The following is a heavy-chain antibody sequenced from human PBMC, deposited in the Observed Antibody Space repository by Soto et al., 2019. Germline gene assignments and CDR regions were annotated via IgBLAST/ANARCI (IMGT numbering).Heavy chain of an antibody. CDR3: ARGGDEQSLVNWYFHL. Sequence: QVQLVQSGAEVKKPGSSVKVSCKASGGTFSSYAISWVRQAPGHGLEWMGGIIPIFGTANYAQKFQGRVTITADESTSTADMELSSLRSEDTAVYYCARGGDEQSLVNWYFHLWVRGTLVTVSS. J-gene: IGHJ2*01. D-gene: IGHD6-19*01. CDR2: IIPIFGTA. V-gene: IGHV1-69*01. CDR1: GGTFSSYA.